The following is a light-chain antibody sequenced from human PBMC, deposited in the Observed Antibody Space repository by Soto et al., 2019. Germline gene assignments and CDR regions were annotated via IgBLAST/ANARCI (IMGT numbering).Light chain of an antibody. V-gene: IGLV1-44*01. CDR2: TNN. Sequence: QAVLTQPPSASGTPGQRIIISCSGSTSNIESHSVNWFQQVPGTAPRLLIITNNQRPSGVPDRFSGSKSGASASLAISGLQSEDEATYYCATWDDSRKGVFGTGTEFTVL. J-gene: IGLJ1*01. CDR1: TSNIESHS. CDR3: ATWDDSRKGV.